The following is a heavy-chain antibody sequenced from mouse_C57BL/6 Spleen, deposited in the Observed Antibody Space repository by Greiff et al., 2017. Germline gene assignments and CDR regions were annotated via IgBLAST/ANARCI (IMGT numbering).Heavy chain of an antibody. CDR3: TLLFYYAMDY. D-gene: IGHD2-1*01. J-gene: IGHJ4*01. CDR2: IDPETGGT. Sequence: QVQLKESGAELVRPGASVTLSCKASGYTFTDYEMHWVKQTPVHGLEWIGAIDPETGGTAYNQKFKGKAILTADKSSSTAYMELRSLTSEDSAVYYCTLLFYYAMDYWGQGTSVTVSS. V-gene: IGHV1-15*01. CDR1: GYTFTDYE.